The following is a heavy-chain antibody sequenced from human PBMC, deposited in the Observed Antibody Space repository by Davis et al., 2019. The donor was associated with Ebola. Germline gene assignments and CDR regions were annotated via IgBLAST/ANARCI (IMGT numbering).Heavy chain of an antibody. V-gene: IGHV4-59*12. J-gene: IGHJ6*03. CDR2: IYYSGST. CDR1: GGSISSYY. D-gene: IGHD6-13*01. CDR3: ARVLAAAGYYYYMDV. Sequence: GSLRLSCTVSGGSISSYYWSWIRQSPGKGLEWIGYIYYSGSTNYNPSLKSRVTISVDTSKNQFSLKLSSVTAADTAVYYCARVLAAAGYYYYMDVWGKGTTVTVSS.